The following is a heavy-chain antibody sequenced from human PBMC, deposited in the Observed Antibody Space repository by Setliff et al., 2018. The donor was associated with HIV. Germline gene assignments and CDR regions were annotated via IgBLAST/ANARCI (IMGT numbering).Heavy chain of an antibody. CDR2: INPNSNNT. CDR3: ARIGRTPYYYYYMDV. V-gene: IGHV1-8*01. D-gene: IGHD2-15*01. J-gene: IGHJ6*03. CDR1: GYAFNSYT. Sequence: ASVKVSCKASGYAFNSYTLNWVRQATGRGLEWMGWINPNSNNTAYAQKFQGRLTMTRNTSTGTVYMELSSLRSEDTAVYYCARIGRTPYYYYYMDVWGKGTTVTVSS.